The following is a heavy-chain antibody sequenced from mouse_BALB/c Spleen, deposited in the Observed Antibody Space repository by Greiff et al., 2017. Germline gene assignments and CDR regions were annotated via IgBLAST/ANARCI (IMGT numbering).Heavy chain of an antibody. V-gene: IGHV5-17*02. D-gene: IGHD2-4*01. Sequence: EVQRVESGGGLVQPGGSRKLSCAASGFTFSSFGMHWVRQAPEKGLEWVAYISSGSSTIYYADTVKGRFTISRDNPKNTLFLQMTSLRSEDTAMYYCARDPMITPYYAMDYWGQGTSVTVSS. CDR3: ARDPMITPYYAMDY. CDR2: ISSGSSTI. J-gene: IGHJ4*01. CDR1: GFTFSSFG.